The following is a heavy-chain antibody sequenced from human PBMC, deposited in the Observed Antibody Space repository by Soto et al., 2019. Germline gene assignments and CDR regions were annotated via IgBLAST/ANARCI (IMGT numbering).Heavy chain of an antibody. CDR1: GGSINSYY. V-gene: IGHV4-59*01. CDR2: ISSRGSS. Sequence: SETLSLTCSVSGGSINSYYWSWIRQPPGEGLDWIGYISSRGSSSYNPSLRSRVALSVDTSKNQFSLTLTSVTAADTAVYYCATWGESGYEPGLYWGQGALVTVSS. D-gene: IGHD5-12*01. CDR3: ATWGESGYEPGLY. J-gene: IGHJ4*02.